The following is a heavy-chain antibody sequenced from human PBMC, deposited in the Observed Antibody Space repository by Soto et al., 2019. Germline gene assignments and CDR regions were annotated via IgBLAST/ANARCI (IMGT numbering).Heavy chain of an antibody. CDR2: IKSKTDGGGTT. CDR3: ATGCISTNCHISPYAMDV. V-gene: IGHV3-15*07. Sequence: EVQLVESGGGLVKPGGSLRLSCAASGFTFNNAWMNWVRQAPGKGLEWVGRIKSKTDGGGTTDYAAPVKGRFTISRDDSKNTLYLQLNSLKTEDTAVYYCATGCISTNCHISPYAMDVWGQGSTVTVSS. CDR1: GFTFNNAW. D-gene: IGHD2-2*02. J-gene: IGHJ6*02.